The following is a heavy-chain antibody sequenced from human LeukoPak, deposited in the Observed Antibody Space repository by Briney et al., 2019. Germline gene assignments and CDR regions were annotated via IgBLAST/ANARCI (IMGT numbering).Heavy chain of an antibody. CDR1: GGSIGSTVYY. CDR3: ARREGRQWFHFDS. V-gene: IGHV4-39*01. D-gene: IGHD2-8*01. J-gene: IGHJ4*02. CDR2: IYYSGST. Sequence: SETLSLTCTVSGGSIGSTVYYWGWIRQPPGKGLEWIGSIYYSGSTYYNPSLKSRVTVSVDTSKNQFSLKLSSVTAADTAVYYCARREGRQWFHFDSWGQGTLVTVSS.